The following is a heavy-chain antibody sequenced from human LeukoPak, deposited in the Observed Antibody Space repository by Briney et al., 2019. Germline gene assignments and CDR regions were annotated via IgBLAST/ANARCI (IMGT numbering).Heavy chain of an antibody. CDR3: ARDVEYSSSSGNY. CDR1: GFTFSSYS. D-gene: IGHD6-6*01. CDR2: ISSSSSYI. J-gene: IGHJ4*02. V-gene: IGHV3-21*01. Sequence: GGSLRLSCAASGFTFSSYSMNWVRQAPGKGLEWVSSISSSSSYIYYADSVKGRFTISRDNAKNSLYLQMNSLRAVDTAVYYCARDVEYSSSSGNYWGQGTLVTVSS.